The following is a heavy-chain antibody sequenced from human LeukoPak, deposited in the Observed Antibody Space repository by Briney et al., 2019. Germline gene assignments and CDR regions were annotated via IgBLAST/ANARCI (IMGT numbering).Heavy chain of an antibody. J-gene: IGHJ4*02. CDR1: GFTFSSYS. D-gene: IGHD1-26*01. V-gene: IGHV3-21*01. Sequence: EGSLRLSCAASGFTFSSYSMNWDRQAPGKGLEWVSSISSSSSNIYYADSVKVRFTIARDNAKNSMYLQMNSLKDKDMAVYDSARDSLYSGSLPGFDSWGQGTLVTVSS. CDR2: ISSSSSNI. CDR3: ARDSLYSGSLPGFDS.